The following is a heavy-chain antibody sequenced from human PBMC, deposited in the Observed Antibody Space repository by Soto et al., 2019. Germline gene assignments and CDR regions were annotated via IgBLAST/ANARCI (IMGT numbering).Heavy chain of an antibody. CDR3: ARGWGYDSNDYYSAY. J-gene: IGHJ4*02. CDR1: GGTFSRHA. D-gene: IGHD3-22*01. CDR2: IIPIFGTA. V-gene: IGHV1-69*01. Sequence: QVQLVQSGAEVRKPGSSVKVSCKASGGTFSRHAISWVRQTPGQGLKWMGGIIPIFGTANHAKKFQGRVTIIADESTSAVYMELSSLRSEDTAMYYCARGWGYDSNDYYSAYCGQGTLVIVSS.